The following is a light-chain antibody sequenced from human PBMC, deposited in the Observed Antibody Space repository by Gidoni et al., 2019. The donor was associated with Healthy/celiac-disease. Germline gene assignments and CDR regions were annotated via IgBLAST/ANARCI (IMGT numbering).Light chain of an antibody. CDR2: DVS. Sequence: QSALTQPASVSGSPGQSLTISCTGTSGDVGGYNYVSWYQQHPGKAPKLMIYDVSNRPSGVSNRFSGSKSGNTASLTISGLQAEDEADYYCSSYTSSSTLEGVFGTGTKVTVL. CDR3: SSYTSSSTLEGV. CDR1: SGDVGGYNY. V-gene: IGLV2-14*03. J-gene: IGLJ1*01.